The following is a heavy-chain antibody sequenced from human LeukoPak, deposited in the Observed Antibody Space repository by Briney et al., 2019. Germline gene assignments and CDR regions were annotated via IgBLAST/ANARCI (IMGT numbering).Heavy chain of an antibody. CDR2: IFYSGST. Sequence: KPSETLSLTCTVSSGSISTSNYYWGWVRQPPGKALEWIGNIFYSGSTYYSPSLKSRVTISVDTSKNQFSLKLSSVTAADTAVYYCATGWELSYSDYWGQGTLVTVSS. V-gene: IGHV4-39*01. CDR3: ATGWELSYSDY. CDR1: SGSISTSNYY. J-gene: IGHJ4*02. D-gene: IGHD1-26*01.